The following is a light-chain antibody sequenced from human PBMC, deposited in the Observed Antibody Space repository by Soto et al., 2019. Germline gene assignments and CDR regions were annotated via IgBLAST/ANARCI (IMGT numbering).Light chain of an antibody. V-gene: IGLV2-14*01. CDR3: LSYTSANTLV. CDR1: SSDVGGYKF. Sequence: QSALTQPASVSASPGQSITISCTGTSSDVGGYKFVSWYQHHPGKAPKLRIYEVNNRPSGVSNRFSGSKSGNTASLTISGLQPEDEADYYCLSYTSANTLVFGGGTKLTVL. J-gene: IGLJ2*01. CDR2: EVN.